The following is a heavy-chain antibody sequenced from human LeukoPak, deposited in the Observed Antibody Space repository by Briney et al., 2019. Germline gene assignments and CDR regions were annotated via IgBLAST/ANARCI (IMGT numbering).Heavy chain of an antibody. J-gene: IGHJ4*02. V-gene: IGHV3-23*01. D-gene: IGHD2-21*02. CDR1: GFTFSSYA. CDR2: IGGTT. CDR3: TKLVESGIRY. Sequence: PGGSLRLSCAASGFTFSSYAMTWVRQAPGKGLEWVSAIGGTTYYADSVKGRFTISRDNSKSTLYLQMNSLRADDTAVYSCTKLVESGIRYWGQGTLVTVSS.